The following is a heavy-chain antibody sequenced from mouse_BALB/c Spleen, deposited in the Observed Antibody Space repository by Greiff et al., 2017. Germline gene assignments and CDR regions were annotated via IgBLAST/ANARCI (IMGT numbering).Heavy chain of an antibody. J-gene: IGHJ3*01. CDR1: GFSLTSYG. V-gene: IGHV2-9*02. Sequence: VQRVESGPGLVAPSQSLSITCTVSGFSLTSYGVYWVRQPPGKGLEWLGVIWAGGSTNYNSALMSRLSISKDNSKSQVFLKMNSLQTDDTAMYYCARDHYYGSAWFAYWGQGTLVTVSA. CDR2: IWAGGST. CDR3: ARDHYYGSAWFAY. D-gene: IGHD1-2*01.